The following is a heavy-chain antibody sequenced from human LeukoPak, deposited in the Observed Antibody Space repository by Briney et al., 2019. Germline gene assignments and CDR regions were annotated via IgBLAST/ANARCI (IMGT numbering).Heavy chain of an antibody. V-gene: IGHV1-24*01. D-gene: IGHD3-22*01. Sequence: ASVKVSCEVSGYTLTELSMHWVRQAPGKGFEWMGRFDLDKGETIYAQKFQGRVTMTQDQSTDTGYMELSSLRSEDTAVYYCVTEGYYYSSGYHTDYWGQGTLVTVSS. CDR3: VTEGYYYSSGYHTDY. CDR1: GYTLTELS. J-gene: IGHJ4*02. CDR2: FDLDKGET.